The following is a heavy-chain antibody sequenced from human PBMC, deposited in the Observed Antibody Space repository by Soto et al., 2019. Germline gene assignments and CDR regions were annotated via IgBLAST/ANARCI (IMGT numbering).Heavy chain of an antibody. D-gene: IGHD6-19*01. CDR3: ARDHSSGWTGGYFDY. CDR2: ISYDGSNK. V-gene: IGHV3-30-3*01. J-gene: IGHJ4*02. CDR1: GFTFSSYA. Sequence: QVQLVESGGGVVQPGRSLRLSCAASGFTFSSYAMHWVRQAPGKGLEWVAVISYDGSNKYYADSVKGRFTISRDNSKNTLYLQMNSLRAEDTAVYYCARDHSSGWTGGYFDYWGQGTLVTVSS.